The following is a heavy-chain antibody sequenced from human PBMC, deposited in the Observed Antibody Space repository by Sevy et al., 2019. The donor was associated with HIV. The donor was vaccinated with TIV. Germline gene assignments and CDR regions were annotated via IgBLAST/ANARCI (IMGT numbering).Heavy chain of an antibody. J-gene: IGHJ4*02. CDR2: IWYDGSKK. CDR1: GFSFSDFG. CDR3: AKTASIVPTGNPPDS. D-gene: IGHD1-1*01. V-gene: IGHV3-30*02. Sequence: GGSLRLSCAASGFSFSDFGMHWVRLAPGKGLEWLTLIWYDGSKKYYADSVKGRFTISRDNSRNTLYLQMNSLRAEDTAIYYCAKTASIVPTGNPPDSWGQGTLVTVSS.